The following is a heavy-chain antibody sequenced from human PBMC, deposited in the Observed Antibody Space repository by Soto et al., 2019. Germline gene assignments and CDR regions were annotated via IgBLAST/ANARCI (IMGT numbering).Heavy chain of an antibody. CDR3: ARDWWEEPAGKEIISQLDX. D-gene: IGHD6-13*01. V-gene: IGHV3-33*01. CDR1: GFAFSSYG. Sequence: EGSLRLSCAASGFAFSSYGIHWVRQAPGKGLEWVEFICNDGSNKYYADSVKGRFTISRDNSKNTLYLQMNSLRDEETAVYYCARDWWEEPAGKEIISQLDXWGQGTLVTVSX. J-gene: IGHJ4*02. CDR2: ICNDGSNK.